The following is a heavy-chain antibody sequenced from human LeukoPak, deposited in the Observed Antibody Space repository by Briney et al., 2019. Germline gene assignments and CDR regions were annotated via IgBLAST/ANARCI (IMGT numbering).Heavy chain of an antibody. CDR1: GYSISSGYY. Sequence: SETLSLTCTVSGYSISSGYYWGWIRQPPGKGLEWIGSIYHSGSTYYNPSLKSGVTISVDTSKNQFSLKLRSVTAADTAVYYCASSGSSPLDYWGQGTLVTVSS. CDR2: IYHSGST. J-gene: IGHJ4*02. D-gene: IGHD1-26*01. CDR3: ASSGSSPLDY. V-gene: IGHV4-38-2*02.